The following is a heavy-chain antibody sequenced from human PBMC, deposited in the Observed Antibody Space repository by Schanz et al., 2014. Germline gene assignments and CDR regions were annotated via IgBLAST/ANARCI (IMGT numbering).Heavy chain of an antibody. V-gene: IGHV3-23*04. J-gene: IGHJ4*02. CDR3: ARGGPAYYFDD. CDR1: GFSLDIFD. CDR2: FNDGGVNK. Sequence: EVQLVESGGGLVEPGGSLRLSCATSGFSLDIFDVSWVRQAPGKGLEWVSSFNDGGVNKYYADSVKGRFIISSDNSKSTLYLQMSSLRAEDTAVYYCARGGPAYYFDDWGQGTLVTVSS.